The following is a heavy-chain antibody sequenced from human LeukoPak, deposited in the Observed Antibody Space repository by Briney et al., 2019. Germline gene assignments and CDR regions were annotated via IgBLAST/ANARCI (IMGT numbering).Heavy chain of an antibody. CDR3: ARDLLVGAPPGFDY. CDR2: IYSGGST. V-gene: IGHV3-66*01. J-gene: IGHJ4*02. CDR1: GFTFSSYA. D-gene: IGHD1-26*01. Sequence: GGSLRLSRAASGFTFSSYAMSWVRQAPGKGLEWVSVIYSGGSTYYADSVKGRFTISRDNSKNTLYLQMNSLRAEDTAVYYCARDLLVGAPPGFDYWGQGTLVTVSS.